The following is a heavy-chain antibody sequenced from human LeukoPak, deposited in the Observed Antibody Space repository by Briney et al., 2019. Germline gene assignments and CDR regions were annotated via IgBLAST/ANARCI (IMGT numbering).Heavy chain of an antibody. J-gene: IGHJ6*02. CDR3: ARAYYYGSGSYSYYGMDV. D-gene: IGHD3-10*01. Sequence: GGSPRLSCAASGFTFSSYWMHWVREAPGKGLVWVSRINSDGSSTSYADSVKGRFTISRDNAKNTLYLQMNSLRAEDTAVYYCARAYYYGSGSYSYYGMDVWGQGTTVTVSS. V-gene: IGHV3-74*01. CDR2: INSDGSST. CDR1: GFTFSSYW.